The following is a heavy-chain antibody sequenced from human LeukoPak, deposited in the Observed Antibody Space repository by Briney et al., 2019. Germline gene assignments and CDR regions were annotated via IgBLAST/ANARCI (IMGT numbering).Heavy chain of an antibody. CDR1: GGSFSGYY. Sequence: SETLSLTCAVYGGSFSGYYWSWLRQPPGKGLEWIGEINHSGSTNYNPSLKSRVAISVDTSKNQFSLKLSSVTAADTAVYYCARVRRRYDILTGYYSPSFDYWGQGTLVTVSS. V-gene: IGHV4-34*01. J-gene: IGHJ4*02. CDR2: INHSGST. D-gene: IGHD3-9*01. CDR3: ARVRRRYDILTGYYSPSFDY.